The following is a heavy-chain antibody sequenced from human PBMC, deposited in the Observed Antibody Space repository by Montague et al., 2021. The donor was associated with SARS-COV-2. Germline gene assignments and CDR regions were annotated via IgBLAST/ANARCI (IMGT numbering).Heavy chain of an antibody. CDR2: LFSSGGT. J-gene: IGHJ4*02. V-gene: IGHV4-31*03. D-gene: IGHD3-3*01. Sequence: TLSLTCTVSGASISSGGYYWSWIRQPPGKGLEWIGCLFSSGGTYYXPSLKSRVTISVDTSKNQFSLKLSSVTAADTAVYYCARAKRITIFGVVNEIDYWGQGTLVTVSA. CDR1: GASISSGGYY. CDR3: ARAKRITIFGVVNEIDY.